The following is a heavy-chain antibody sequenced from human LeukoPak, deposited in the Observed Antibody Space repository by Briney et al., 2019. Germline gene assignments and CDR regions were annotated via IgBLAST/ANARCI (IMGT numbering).Heavy chain of an antibody. CDR2: FDPEDGET. J-gene: IGHJ3*02. D-gene: IGHD6-19*01. CDR1: GYTFTGYY. Sequence: ASVKVSCKASGYTFTGYYIHWVRQAPGKGLEWMGGFDPEDGETLYAQKLQGRVTMTEDTSTDTAYMELSSLRYEDTAVYYCATAKYRSGWYGAFDIWGQGTMVTVSP. CDR3: ATAKYRSGWYGAFDI. V-gene: IGHV1-24*01.